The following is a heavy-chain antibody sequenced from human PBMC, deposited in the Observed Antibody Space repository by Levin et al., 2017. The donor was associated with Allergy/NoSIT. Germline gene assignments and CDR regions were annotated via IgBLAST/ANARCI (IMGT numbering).Heavy chain of an antibody. J-gene: IGHJ6*02. Sequence: PGGSLRLSCAASGFTFSDYYMSWIRQAPGKGLEWVSYISSSGSTIYYADSVKGRFTISRDNAKNSLYLQMNSLRAEDTAVYYCARGRSVPGGSSSWYYYYGMDVWGQGTTVTVSS. CDR2: ISSSGSTI. D-gene: IGHD6-13*01. CDR3: ARGRSVPGGSSSWYYYYGMDV. CDR1: GFTFSDYY. V-gene: IGHV3-11*01.